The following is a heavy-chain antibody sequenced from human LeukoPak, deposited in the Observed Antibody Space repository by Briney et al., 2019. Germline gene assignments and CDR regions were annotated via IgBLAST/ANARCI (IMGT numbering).Heavy chain of an antibody. D-gene: IGHD2-15*01. CDR2: IYYSGST. CDR1: GGSVSSGSNY. CDR3: ARGFNHTHFDY. Sequence: SETLSLTCTVSGGSVSSGSNYWSWIRQPPGKRLEWIGYIYYSGSTNYNPSLKSRVTISVDTSKNQFSLKLSSVTAADTAVYYCARGFNHTHFDYWGQGTLVTVSS. V-gene: IGHV4-61*01. J-gene: IGHJ4*02.